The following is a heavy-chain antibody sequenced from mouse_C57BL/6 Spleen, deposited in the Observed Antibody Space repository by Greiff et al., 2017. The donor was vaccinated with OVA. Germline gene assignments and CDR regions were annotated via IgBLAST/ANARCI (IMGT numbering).Heavy chain of an antibody. CDR1: GYPFTDYY. CDR2: INPNNGGT. V-gene: IGHV1-26*01. D-gene: IGHD3-3*01. CDR3: ARRSRGRFYFDY. J-gene: IGHJ2*01. Sequence: EVQLQQSGPELVKPGASVKISCKASGYPFTDYYMNWVKQSHGKSLEWIGDINPNNGGTSYNQKFKGKATLTVDKSSSTAYMELRSLTSEDSAVYYCARRSRGRFYFDYWGQGTTLTVSS.